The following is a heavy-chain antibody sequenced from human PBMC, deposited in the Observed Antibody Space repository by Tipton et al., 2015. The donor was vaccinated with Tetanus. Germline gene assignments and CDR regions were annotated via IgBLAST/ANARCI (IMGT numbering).Heavy chain of an antibody. D-gene: IGHD1-1*01. V-gene: IGHV4-31*02. J-gene: IGHJ2*01. CDR1: GGSISSGAYY. Sequence: LRLSCTVSGGSISSGAYYWSWIRQHPGKRLEWIGYIYYSGSTFYNPSLKSRVTISVDTSKNQFSLKLSSVTAADTAVYYCARTQPIGWYFDLWGRGTLLTVSS. CDR3: ARTQPIGWYFDL. CDR2: IYYSGST.